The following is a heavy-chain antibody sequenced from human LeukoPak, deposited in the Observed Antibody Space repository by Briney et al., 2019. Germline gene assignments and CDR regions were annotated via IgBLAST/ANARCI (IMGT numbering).Heavy chain of an antibody. V-gene: IGHV1-2*02. CDR3: AREYPALDYYYGIDV. J-gene: IGHJ6*02. D-gene: IGHD2-2*01. CDR1: GYTFTGYY. CDR2: INPNSGGT. Sequence: ASVKVSCKASGYTFTGYYMHWVRQAPGQGLEWMGWINPNSGGTNYAQKFQGRVTMTRDTSISTAYMELSRLRSDDTAVYYCAREYPALDYYYGIDVWGQGTTVTVSS.